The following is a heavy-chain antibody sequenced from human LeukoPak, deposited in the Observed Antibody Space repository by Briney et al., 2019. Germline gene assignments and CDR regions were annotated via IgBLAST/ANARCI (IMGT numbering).Heavy chain of an antibody. D-gene: IGHD3-10*01. Sequence: PGGSLRLSCAASGFTFSSYAMSWVRQAPGKGLEWVSAISGSGGSTYCADSVKGRFTISRDNSKNTLYLQMNSLRAEDTAVYYCAKNPHYYGSGSYDYWGQGTLVTVSS. V-gene: IGHV3-23*01. J-gene: IGHJ4*02. CDR3: AKNPHYYGSGSYDY. CDR1: GFTFSSYA. CDR2: ISGSGGST.